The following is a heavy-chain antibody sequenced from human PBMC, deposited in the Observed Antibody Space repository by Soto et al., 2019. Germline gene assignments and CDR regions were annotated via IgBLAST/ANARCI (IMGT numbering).Heavy chain of an antibody. CDR3: ARVGSSGWAPDY. J-gene: IGHJ4*02. CDR1: GGSISGHY. D-gene: IGHD6-19*01. CDR2: IFYSGAT. Sequence: SETLSLTCTVSGGSISGHYWTWIRQPPGKELEWIGYIFYSGATNYNPSLKSRVTLSVDTSKNQFSLKLRSATAADTAVYNCARVGSSGWAPDYWGRGTLVTVPQ. V-gene: IGHV4-59*11.